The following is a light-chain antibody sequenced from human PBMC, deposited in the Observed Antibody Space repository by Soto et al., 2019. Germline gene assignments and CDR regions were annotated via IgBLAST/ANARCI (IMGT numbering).Light chain of an antibody. V-gene: IGKV1-17*01. CDR2: STY. CDR3: LQHNSYPRT. Sequence: DIQMTQSPSSLSASVGDRVTITCRASQDIGNDLGWYQQKPGKAPKRLIYSTYSLQTGVPSRFSGSGSGTDFSLIISLQQPQDSATYFCLQHNSYPRTFGQGTKVEV. CDR1: QDIGND. J-gene: IGKJ1*01.